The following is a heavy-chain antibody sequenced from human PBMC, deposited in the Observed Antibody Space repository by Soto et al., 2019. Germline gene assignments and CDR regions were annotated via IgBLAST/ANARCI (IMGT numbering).Heavy chain of an antibody. CDR1: GYRFTTYG. Sequence: GEPLKIAGPCSGYRFTTYGVGSVRQKPGRGLEWMGIIYPGDSDTRSSPSFQGQVTISADKSISTACLQWSSLKASGTAMYDCARHRYSSGGDYYYDGMDVWGQGTRVTSP. CDR3: ARHRYSSGGDYYYDGMDV. D-gene: IGHD6-19*01. CDR2: IYPGDSDT. J-gene: IGHJ6*02. V-gene: IGHV5-51*01.